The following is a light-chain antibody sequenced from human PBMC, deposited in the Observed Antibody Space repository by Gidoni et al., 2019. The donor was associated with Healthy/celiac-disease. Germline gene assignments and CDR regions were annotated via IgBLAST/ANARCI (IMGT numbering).Light chain of an antibody. CDR1: QDISNY. J-gene: IGKJ5*01. CDR2: DSA. V-gene: IGKV1-33*01. CDR3: QQYDNLPIT. Sequence: EIQMTLSPSSQSASVGDRVTTTCQASQDISNYVNWYQQKPGKAPQLLIYDSANLEPGVPSRCSGSGCGTDFTFTSSRLQPEVIATYCWQQYDNLPITFGQGTRLEIK.